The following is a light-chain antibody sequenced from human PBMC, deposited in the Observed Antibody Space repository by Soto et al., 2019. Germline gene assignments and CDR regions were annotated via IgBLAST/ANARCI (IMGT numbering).Light chain of an antibody. V-gene: IGLV2-14*01. CDR3: CSYGGSSALPYV. J-gene: IGLJ1*01. Sequence: QSALTQPASVSGSPGQSITISCTGTSSDVGGYNYVSWYQQHPGKAPKLMIYEVSNRPSGVSNRFSGSKSGNTASLTISGLQAEDEADYYCCSYGGSSALPYVFGTGTKVTVL. CDR2: EVS. CDR1: SSDVGGYNY.